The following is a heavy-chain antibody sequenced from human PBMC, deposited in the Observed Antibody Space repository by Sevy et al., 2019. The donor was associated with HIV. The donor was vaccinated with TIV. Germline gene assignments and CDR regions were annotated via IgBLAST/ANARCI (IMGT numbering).Heavy chain of an antibody. CDR1: GGTFSRYG. Sequence: ASVKVSCKASGGTFSRYGISWVRQAPGQGLEWMGGIIPILGTVNYPQKFQGRVTITADESTKTAYMELSSLRSEDTAVYYCARGGGNGWYYFDYWGQETLVTASS. CDR2: IIPILGTV. V-gene: IGHV1-69*13. J-gene: IGHJ4*02. D-gene: IGHD6-19*01. CDR3: ARGGGNGWYYFDY.